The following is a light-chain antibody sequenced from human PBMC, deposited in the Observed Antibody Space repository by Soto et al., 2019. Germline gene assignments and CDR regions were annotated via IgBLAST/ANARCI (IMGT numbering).Light chain of an antibody. CDR1: SSNIGRNT. V-gene: IGLV1-44*01. CDR3: AAWDDSLNGPFV. J-gene: IGLJ1*01. CDR2: SND. Sequence: QSVLTQPPSAAGTPGQRVTISCSGSSSNIGRNTVNWYQQVPGTAPKLLIYSNDQRPSGVPDRFSGSKSGTSAFLAISGLQSEDEADYYCAAWDDSLNGPFVFGIGTKVTVL.